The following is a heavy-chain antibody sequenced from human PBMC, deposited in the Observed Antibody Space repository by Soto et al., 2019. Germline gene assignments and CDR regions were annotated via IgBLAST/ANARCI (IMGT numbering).Heavy chain of an antibody. J-gene: IGHJ4*02. CDR2: IIPLTETP. CDR3: AIGTRSSWTCDF. D-gene: IGHD6-13*01. CDR1: GGTFSNYA. V-gene: IGHV1-69*01. Sequence: QVQVVQSGAEVKKPGSSVKVSCKASGGTFSNYAISWVRQAPGHGLEWVGGIIPLTETPVYAQTVQGRLTITAGEITSAAYMELSSLRSDDTAVYYCAIGTRSSWTCDFWGQGTLVTVSS.